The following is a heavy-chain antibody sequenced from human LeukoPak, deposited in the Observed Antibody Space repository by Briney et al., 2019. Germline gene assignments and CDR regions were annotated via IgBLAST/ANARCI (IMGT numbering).Heavy chain of an antibody. Sequence: GASVKVSCKASGYTFTSYDINWVRQATGQGLEWMGWMNPNSGNTGYAQKFQGRVTITRNTSISTAYMELSSLRSEDTAVYYCARGLNYYDSSGYDAFDIWGHGTMVTVSS. V-gene: IGHV1-8*03. CDR3: ARGLNYYDSSGYDAFDI. D-gene: IGHD3-22*01. J-gene: IGHJ3*02. CDR1: GYTFTSYD. CDR2: MNPNSGNT.